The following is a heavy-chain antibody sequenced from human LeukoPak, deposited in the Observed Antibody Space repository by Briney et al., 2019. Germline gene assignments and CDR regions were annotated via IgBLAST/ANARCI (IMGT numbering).Heavy chain of an antibody. D-gene: IGHD6-13*01. CDR3: ARDQSWYPILEY. CDR1: GYTFTSYG. J-gene: IGHJ4*02. CDR2: ISAYNGNT. Sequence: ASVKVSCKASGYTFTSYGISWVRQAPGQGLEWMGWISAYNGNTNYAQRLQGRVTMTTDTSTSTAYMELRSLRSDDTAAYYCARDQSWYPILEYWGQGTLVTVSS. V-gene: IGHV1-18*01.